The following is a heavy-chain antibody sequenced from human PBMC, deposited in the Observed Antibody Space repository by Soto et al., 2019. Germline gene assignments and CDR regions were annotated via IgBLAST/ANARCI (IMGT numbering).Heavy chain of an antibody. Sequence: GASVKVSCKASGGTFSSYAISWVRQAPGRGLEWMGGIIPIFGTANYAQKFQGRVTITADESTSTAYMELSSLRSEDTAVYYCASSKQQLVPIDYWGQGTLVTVSS. CDR3: ASSKQQLVPIDY. CDR1: GGTFSSYA. V-gene: IGHV1-69*13. D-gene: IGHD6-13*01. J-gene: IGHJ4*02. CDR2: IIPIFGTA.